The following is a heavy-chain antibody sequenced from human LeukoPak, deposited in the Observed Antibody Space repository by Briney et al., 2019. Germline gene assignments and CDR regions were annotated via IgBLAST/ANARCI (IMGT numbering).Heavy chain of an antibody. Sequence: SETLSLTCTVSGGSISGWYWSWIRQPPGKGLEWIGYIYGSGYTNYNPSLKSRVAMSIDTSKNHFSLKLTSVTAADTATYYCARETSLAGFASGLGFNYWGQGILVTVSS. CDR2: IYGSGYT. D-gene: IGHD6-19*01. J-gene: IGHJ4*02. CDR3: ARETSLAGFASGLGFNY. CDR1: GGSISGWY. V-gene: IGHV4-59*01.